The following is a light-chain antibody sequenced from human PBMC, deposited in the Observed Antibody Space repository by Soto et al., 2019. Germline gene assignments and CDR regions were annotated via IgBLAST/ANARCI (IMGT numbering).Light chain of an antibody. CDR2: DVS. V-gene: IGLV2-14*03. CDR3: SSYTSSSTLSTYV. J-gene: IGLJ1*01. Sequence: QSVLTQPASVSGSPGQSITISCTGTSSDVGGYNYVSWYQHHPGKAPKLMIYDVSNRPSGVSNRFSGFKSGNTASLIISGFQAEDEADYYCSSYTSSSTLSTYVFGTGTKVTVL. CDR1: SSDVGGYNY.